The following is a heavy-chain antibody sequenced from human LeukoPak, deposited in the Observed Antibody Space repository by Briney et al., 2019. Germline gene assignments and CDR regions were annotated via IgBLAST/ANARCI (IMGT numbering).Heavy chain of an antibody. D-gene: IGHD3-10*01. J-gene: IGHJ3*02. V-gene: IGHV3-74*01. CDR1: GFTFSSYW. Sequence: PGGSLRLSCAASGFTFSSYWMHWVRQAPGKGRVWVSRINSDGSSTSYADSVKGRFTISRDNSKNTLYLQMNSLRAEDTAVYYCARDLRGGGAFDIWGQGTMVTVSS. CDR3: ARDLRGGGAFDI. CDR2: INSDGSST.